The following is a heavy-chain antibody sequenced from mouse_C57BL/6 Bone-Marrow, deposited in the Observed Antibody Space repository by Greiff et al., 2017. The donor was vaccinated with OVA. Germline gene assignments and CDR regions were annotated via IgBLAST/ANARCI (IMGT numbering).Heavy chain of an antibody. CDR3: ARERYFDY. J-gene: IGHJ2*01. CDR1: GFTFSSYA. CDR2: ISDGGSYT. V-gene: IGHV5-4*01. Sequence: EVHLVESGGGLVKPGGSLKLSCAASGFTFSSYAMSWVRQTPEKRLEWVATISDGGSYTYYPDNVKGRFTISRDNAKNNLYLQMSHLKSEDTAMYYCARERYFDYWGQGNTLTVSS.